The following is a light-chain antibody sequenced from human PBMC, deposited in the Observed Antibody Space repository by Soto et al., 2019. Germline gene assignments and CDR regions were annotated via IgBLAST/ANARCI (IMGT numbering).Light chain of an antibody. CDR2: WSS. V-gene: IGKV4-1*01. J-gene: IGKJ4*01. CDR3: QQYYSTPLT. Sequence: DIVMTQSPDSLAVSLGERATINCRSSQSMLNSSNNKNSLGWYQQKPGQPPKLLVYWSSTRESGVPDRFSGSGSGTDFTLTISSLQAEDVAVYYCQQYYSTPLTFGGGTKVEIK. CDR1: QSMLNSSNNKNS.